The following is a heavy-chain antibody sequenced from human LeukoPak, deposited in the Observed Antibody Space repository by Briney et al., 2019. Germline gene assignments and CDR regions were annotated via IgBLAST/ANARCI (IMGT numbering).Heavy chain of an antibody. D-gene: IGHD7-27*01. CDR3: AKKVPANWGSYFDY. J-gene: IGHJ4*02. CDR1: GFTFNSYR. CDR2: ISGSGDST. V-gene: IGHV3-23*01. Sequence: PGGSLRLSCAASGFTFNSYRMNWVRQAPGKGLEWVSAISGSGDSTYSTGSVKGRFTISRDNSKNTLYLQMNSLRAEDTAVYYCAKKVPANWGSYFDYWGQGTLVTVSS.